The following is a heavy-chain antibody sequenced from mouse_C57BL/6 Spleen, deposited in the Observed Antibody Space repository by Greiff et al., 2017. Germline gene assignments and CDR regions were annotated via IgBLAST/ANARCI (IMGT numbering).Heavy chain of an antibody. D-gene: IGHD2-3*01. V-gene: IGHV5-9-1*02. CDR2: ISSGGDYI. J-gene: IGHJ2*01. Sequence: EVNVVESGAGLVKPGGSLKLSCAASGFTFSSYAMSWVRQTPEKRLEWVAYISSGGDYIYYADTVKGRSTISRDNARNTLYLQLSSLKSEDTAMYYCTRDDGYCHYFDYWGQGTTLTVSS. CDR1: GFTFSSYA. CDR3: TRDDGYCHYFDY.